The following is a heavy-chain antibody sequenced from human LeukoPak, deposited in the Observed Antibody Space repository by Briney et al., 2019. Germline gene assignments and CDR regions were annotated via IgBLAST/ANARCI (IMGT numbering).Heavy chain of an antibody. CDR3: ARVGTYGSGISYYYYMDV. CDR1: GGSISSGSYY. J-gene: IGHJ6*03. V-gene: IGHV4-61*02. CDR2: IYTSGST. D-gene: IGHD3-10*01. Sequence: PSETLSLTCTVSGGSISSGSYYWSWIRQPAGKGLEWIGRIYTSGSTNYNPSLKSRVTISVDTSKNQFSLKLSSVTAADTAVYYCARVGTYGSGISYYYYMDVWGKGTTVTISS.